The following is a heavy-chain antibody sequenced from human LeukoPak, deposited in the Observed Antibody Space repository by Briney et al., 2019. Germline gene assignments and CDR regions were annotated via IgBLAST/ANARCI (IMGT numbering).Heavy chain of an antibody. D-gene: IGHD3-16*01. CDR2: ISGSGGST. V-gene: IGHV3-23*01. J-gene: IGHJ4*02. CDR1: GITFSSYA. CDR3: ARASGEWIVALDY. Sequence: GGSLRLSCAASGITFSSYAMSWVRQAPTKGLEWVSGISGSGGSTYYADSAKGRFTISRDNAKNSLYLHMNSLRAEDTAVYYCARASGEWIVALDYWGQGSLVTVSS.